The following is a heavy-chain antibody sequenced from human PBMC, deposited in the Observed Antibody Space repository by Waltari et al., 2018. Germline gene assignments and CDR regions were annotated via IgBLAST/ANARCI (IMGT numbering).Heavy chain of an antibody. CDR3: ARGRSGYCSGGSCYEFDY. V-gene: IGHV4-59*01. CDR1: GGSISSYY. J-gene: IGHJ4*02. Sequence: QVQLQASGPGLVKPSETLSLTCTVSGGSISSYYWRWFRQPPGKGLEWIGYIYSSGSTNYNPSLKSRVTISVDTSKNQFSLKLSSVTAADTAVYYCARGRSGYCSGGSCYEFDYWGQGTLVTVSS. D-gene: IGHD2-15*01. CDR2: IYSSGST.